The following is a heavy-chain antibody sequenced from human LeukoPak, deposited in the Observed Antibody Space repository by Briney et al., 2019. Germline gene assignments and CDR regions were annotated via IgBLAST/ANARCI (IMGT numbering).Heavy chain of an antibody. D-gene: IGHD2-2*01. CDR3: ARARGYCSSTSCYYYGMDV. CDR2: INPNSGGT. CDR1: GYTFTGHY. V-gene: IGHV1-2*02. Sequence: GASVKVSCKASGYTFTGHYMHWVRQAPGQGLEWMGWINPNSGGTNYARKFQGRVTMTRDTSISTAYMELSRLRSDDTAVYYCARARGYCSSTSCYYYGMDVWGQGTTVTVSS. J-gene: IGHJ6*02.